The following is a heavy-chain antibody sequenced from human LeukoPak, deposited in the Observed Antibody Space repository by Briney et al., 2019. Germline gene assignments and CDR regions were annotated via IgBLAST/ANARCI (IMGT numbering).Heavy chain of an antibody. CDR3: AKNMGYGDYWYFDL. CDR1: GYTFIDYY. CDR2: INPNSGGT. V-gene: IGHV1-2*02. Sequence: ASVKVSCKASGYTFIDYYIHWVRQAPGEGLEWMGWINPNSGGTNYAQKFQGSVTMTRDTSICTAYMELTRLNSDDTAVYYCAKNMGYGDYWYFDLWGRGTLVTVSS. D-gene: IGHD4-17*01. J-gene: IGHJ2*01.